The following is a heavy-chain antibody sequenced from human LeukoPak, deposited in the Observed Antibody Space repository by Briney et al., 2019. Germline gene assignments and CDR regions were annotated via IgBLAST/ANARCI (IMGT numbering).Heavy chain of an antibody. CDR2: FDPENGET. V-gene: IGHV1-24*01. Sequence: ASVKVSCKISEYTVTDVSMHWVRQVSGKGLEWMGGFDPENGETIYAQKFQGRVTMTRDTSTSTVYMELSSLRSEDTAVYYCASRYYDILTGDGDAFDIWGQGTMVTVSS. CDR3: ASRYYDILTGDGDAFDI. CDR1: EYTVTDVS. D-gene: IGHD3-9*01. J-gene: IGHJ3*02.